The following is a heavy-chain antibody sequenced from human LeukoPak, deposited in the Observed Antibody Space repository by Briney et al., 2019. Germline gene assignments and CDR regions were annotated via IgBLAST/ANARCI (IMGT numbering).Heavy chain of an antibody. V-gene: IGHV3-74*01. CDR1: GFTFSIYW. D-gene: IGHD3-16*01. Sequence: GGSLRLSCAASGFTFSIYWMHWVRQAPGKGLVWVSRISSEGSSITYADSVKGRFTISRDNAKDTLYLQMNSLRAEDTAVYYCARGENTYIDYWGQGTLVTVSS. CDR2: ISSEGSSI. J-gene: IGHJ4*02. CDR3: ARGENTYIDY.